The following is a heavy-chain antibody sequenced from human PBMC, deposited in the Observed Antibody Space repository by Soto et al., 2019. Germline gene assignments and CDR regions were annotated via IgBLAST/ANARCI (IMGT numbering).Heavy chain of an antibody. CDR1: GGTLSSSA. J-gene: IGHJ4*02. CDR3: AREPATAKPEGVDF. Sequence: QVHLVQSGAEVRKPGSSVKVSCQASGGTLSSSAVSWVRQAPGQGLEWVGGTIPILGTAHYAQQFQGRVTFTADDSTNTAYMELSRLRSGDTAVYYCAREPATAKPEGVDFWGQGTLVTVSS. D-gene: IGHD1-1*01. CDR2: TIPILGTA. V-gene: IGHV1-69*01.